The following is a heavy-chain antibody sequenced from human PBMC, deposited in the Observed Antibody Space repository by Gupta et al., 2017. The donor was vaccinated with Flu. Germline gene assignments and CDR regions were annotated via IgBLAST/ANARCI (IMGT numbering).Heavy chain of an antibody. D-gene: IGHD3-3*01. V-gene: IGHV7-4-1*02. Sequence: QVQLVQSGSELKDPGASVKISCEASGYPLTSYVLIWVRQAPGQGLELIGWIKTDTGKAKYGQDFTGRFVFSLDTSVSTAFLQFSGLKTEDSAIYYCARAHDFWSGFPIYYMDVWGQGTTVTVSS. CDR1: GYPLTSYV. J-gene: IGHJ6*03. CDR3: ARAHDFWSGFPIYYMDV. CDR2: IKTDTGKA.